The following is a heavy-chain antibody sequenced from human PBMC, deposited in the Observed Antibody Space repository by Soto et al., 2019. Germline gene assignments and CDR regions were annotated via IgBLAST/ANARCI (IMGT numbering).Heavy chain of an antibody. J-gene: IGHJ4*02. CDR2: ISGSGGST. V-gene: IGHV3-23*01. CDR1: GFTFSSYA. CDR3: AKISSGWTGPIDY. Sequence: EVQLLESGGGLVQPGGSLRLSCAASGFTFSSYAMSWVRQAPGKGLEWVSAISGSGGSTYYADSVKGRFTISRDNSKNPLYLQMNSLRAEDTAVYYCAKISSGWTGPIDYWGQGTLVTVSS. D-gene: IGHD6-19*01.